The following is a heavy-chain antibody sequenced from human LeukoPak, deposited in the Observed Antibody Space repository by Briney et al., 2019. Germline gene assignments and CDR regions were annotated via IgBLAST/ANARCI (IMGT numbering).Heavy chain of an antibody. J-gene: IGHJ3*02. CDR2: IYYSGST. CDR3: ARVYRYCSSTSCRDAFDI. D-gene: IGHD2-2*01. CDR1: GGSISSGGYY. Sequence: SQTLSLTCTVSGGSISSGGYYWSWIRQHPGKGVEWIGYIYYSGSTYYNPSLKSRVTISVDTSKNQFSLKLSSVTAADTAVYYCARVYRYCSSTSCRDAFDIWGQGTMVTVSS. V-gene: IGHV4-31*03.